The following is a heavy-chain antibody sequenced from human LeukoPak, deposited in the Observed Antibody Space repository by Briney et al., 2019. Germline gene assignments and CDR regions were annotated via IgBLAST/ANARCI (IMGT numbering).Heavy chain of an antibody. V-gene: IGHV4-31*03. CDR2: IYYSGST. J-gene: IGHJ4*02. CDR1: GGSISIGGYY. CDR3: ARPAYSGYDYGGFDY. Sequence: SQTLSLTCTVSGGSISIGGYYWSWIRQHPGKGLEWIGYIYYSGSTYYNPSLKSRVTISVDTSKNQFSLKLSSVTAADTAVYYCARPAYSGYDYGGFDYWGQGTLVTVSS. D-gene: IGHD5-12*01.